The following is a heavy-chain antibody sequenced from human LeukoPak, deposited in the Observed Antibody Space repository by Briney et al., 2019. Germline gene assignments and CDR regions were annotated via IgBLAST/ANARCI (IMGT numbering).Heavy chain of an antibody. CDR3: ARRSGTYAFDY. CDR2: ISAYNGNT. D-gene: IGHD3-10*01. CDR1: GYNFTNYG. Sequence: GASVKVSCKVSGYNFTNYGISWVRQAPGQGLEWMGWISAYNGNTNYAQKLQGRVTMTRDTSASTVYMELRTLRSDDTAVYYCARRSGTYAFDYWGQGTLVTVSS. V-gene: IGHV1-18*01. J-gene: IGHJ4*02.